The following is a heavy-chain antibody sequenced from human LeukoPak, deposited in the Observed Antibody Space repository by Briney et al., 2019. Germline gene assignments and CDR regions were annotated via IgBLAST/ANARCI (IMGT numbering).Heavy chain of an antibody. CDR2: IHSTGSS. V-gene: IGHV4-59*08. CDR3: ARHVWYFDL. J-gene: IGHJ2*01. Sequence: SETLSLTCTVSGCSIRSYSWSWIRQSPGKGLEWLGYIHSTGSSNYNPSLKSRVTISLDPSKNQFSLNLESVTAADTAVYYCARHVWYFDLWGRGTLVTVSS. CDR1: GCSIRSYS.